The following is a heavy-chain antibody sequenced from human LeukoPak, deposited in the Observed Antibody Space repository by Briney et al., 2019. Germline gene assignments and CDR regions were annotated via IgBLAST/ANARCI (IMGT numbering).Heavy chain of an antibody. Sequence: ASVKVSCKASGYTFTSYGISWVRQAPGQGLEWMGWISAYNGNTNYAQKLQGRVTMTTDTSTSTAYMELRSLRSEDTAVYYCARDSGSYGRYGYYFDYWGQGTLVTVSS. J-gene: IGHJ4*02. CDR3: ARDSGSYGRYGYYFDY. D-gene: IGHD1-26*01. V-gene: IGHV1-18*01. CDR2: ISAYNGNT. CDR1: GYTFTSYG.